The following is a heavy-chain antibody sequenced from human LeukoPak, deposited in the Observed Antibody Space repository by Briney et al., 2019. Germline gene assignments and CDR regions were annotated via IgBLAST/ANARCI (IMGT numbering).Heavy chain of an antibody. D-gene: IGHD6-13*01. J-gene: IGHJ5*02. Sequence: GGSLRLSCTASGLSFSSYNMNWVRQAPGKGPEWVAYITANNTTKYYADSVRGRFTISRDNAKKSLFLQMNSLRAEDTAVYYCAAASAFSSSWRSWGQGTVVTVSS. CDR3: AAASAFSSSWRS. CDR2: ITANNTTK. CDR1: GLSFSSYN. V-gene: IGHV3-48*01.